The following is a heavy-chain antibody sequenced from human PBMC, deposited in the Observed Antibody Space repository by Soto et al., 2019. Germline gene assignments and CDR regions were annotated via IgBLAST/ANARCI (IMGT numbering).Heavy chain of an antibody. J-gene: IGHJ6*02. CDR3: ASGGEWLLSPPLRDYYYGMDV. V-gene: IGHV1-69*13. CDR2: IIPIFGTA. Sequence: SVKVSCKASGGTFSSYAISWVRQAPGQGLEWMGGIIPIFGTANYAQKFQGRVTITADESTSTAYMELSSLRSEDTAVYYCASGGEWLLSPPLRDYYYGMDVWGQGTAVTVSS. D-gene: IGHD3-3*01. CDR1: GGTFSSYA.